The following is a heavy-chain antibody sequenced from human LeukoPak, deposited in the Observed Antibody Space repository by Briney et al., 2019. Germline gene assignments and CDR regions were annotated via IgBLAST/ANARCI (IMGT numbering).Heavy chain of an antibody. CDR2: INTGRSSI. J-gene: IGHJ4*02. D-gene: IGHD2-21*01. V-gene: IGHV3-48*03. CDR1: GFAWGVYE. CDR3: ARETSHCGGDCYDY. Sequence: GGSLRLSCTPFGFAWGVYELNWFRRAPGRGREGVSYINTGRSSIYYADSLKGRFTISRDDAKNSVYLQLNSLRAEDTALYYCARETSHCGGDCYDYWGQGTLVTVSS.